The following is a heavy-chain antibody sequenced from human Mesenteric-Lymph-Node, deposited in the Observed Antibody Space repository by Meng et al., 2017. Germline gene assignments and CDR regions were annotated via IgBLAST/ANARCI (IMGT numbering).Heavy chain of an antibody. CDR1: GYTLTELS. CDR3: ATVRQWLIRGNAFDI. J-gene: IGHJ3*02. D-gene: IGHD6-19*01. CDR2: FDPEDGET. Sequence: ASVKVSCKVSGYTLTELSMHWVRQAPGKGLEWMGGFDPEDGETIYAQQFRGRVTMTEDTSTDTAYMVLSSLRSEGTAVFFCATVRQWLIRGNAFDIWGQGTMVTVSS. V-gene: IGHV1-24*01.